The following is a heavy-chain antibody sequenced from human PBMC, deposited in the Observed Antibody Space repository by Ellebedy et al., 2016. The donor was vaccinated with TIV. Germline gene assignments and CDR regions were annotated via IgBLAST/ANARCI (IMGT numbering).Heavy chain of an antibody. J-gene: IGHJ5*02. CDR3: ARGSYYYDSSGYPRGWFDP. CDR1: GYTFTGYY. CDR2: INPNSGGT. D-gene: IGHD3-22*01. Sequence: AASVKVSCKASGYTFTGYYMHWVRQAPGQGLEWMGWINPNSGGTNYAQKFQGRVTITADESTSTAYMELSSLRSEDTAVYYCARGSYYYDSSGYPRGWFDPWGQGTLVTVSS. V-gene: IGHV1-2*02.